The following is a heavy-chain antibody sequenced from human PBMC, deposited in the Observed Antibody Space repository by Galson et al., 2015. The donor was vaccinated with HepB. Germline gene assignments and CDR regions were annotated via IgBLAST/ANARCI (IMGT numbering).Heavy chain of an antibody. CDR3: AKPEYIAADDAFDI. V-gene: IGHV3-33*06. Sequence: SLRLSCAASGFTFSSYGMHWVRQAPGKGLEWVAVIWYDGSNKYYADSVKGRFTISRDNSKNTLYLQMNSLRAEDTAVYYCAKPEYIAADDAFDIWGQGTMVTVSS. CDR2: IWYDGSNK. CDR1: GFTFSSYG. D-gene: IGHD6-13*01. J-gene: IGHJ3*02.